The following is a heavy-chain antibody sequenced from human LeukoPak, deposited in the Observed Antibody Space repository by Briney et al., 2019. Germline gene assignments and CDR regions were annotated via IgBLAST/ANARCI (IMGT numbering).Heavy chain of an antibody. Sequence: PGGSLRLSCAASGFTFSTYALSWVRQAPGKGREGVSSIHGSDGSTYYADSVKGRFAISRDNSKNTLYLQMNSLRAEDTAVYYCAKDVYGDYGGLDYWGQGTLVTVSS. CDR1: GFTFSTYA. V-gene: IGHV3-23*01. CDR3: AKDVYGDYGGLDY. CDR2: IHGSDGST. J-gene: IGHJ4*02. D-gene: IGHD4-17*01.